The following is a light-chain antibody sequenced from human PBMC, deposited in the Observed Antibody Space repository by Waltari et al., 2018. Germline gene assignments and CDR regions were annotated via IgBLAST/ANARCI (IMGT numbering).Light chain of an antibody. V-gene: IGLV2-23*01. CDR1: SSDVGGYNY. CDR2: DGS. J-gene: IGLJ1*01. Sequence: QSALTQPASVSGSPGQSITISCTGTSSDVGGYNYVSWYQQHPGKVPKLMIYDGSKRPSGVYNRFSGSKSGNTASLTISGLQDEYEADYYCCSYAGSSTVYVFGTGTKVTVL. CDR3: CSYAGSSTVYV.